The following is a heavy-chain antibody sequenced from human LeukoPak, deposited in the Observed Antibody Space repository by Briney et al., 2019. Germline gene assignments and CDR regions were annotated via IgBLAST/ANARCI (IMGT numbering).Heavy chain of an antibody. D-gene: IGHD5-18*01. CDR3: ARVKAMVFGVNGMDV. CDR2: INPNSGGT. Sequence: ASVKVSCKASGYTFTSYGISWVRQAPGQGLEWMGWINPNSGGTNYAQKFQGWVTMTRDTSISTAYMELSRLRSDDTAVYYCARVKAMVFGVNGMDVWGQGTTVTVSS. V-gene: IGHV1-2*04. J-gene: IGHJ6*02. CDR1: GYTFTSYG.